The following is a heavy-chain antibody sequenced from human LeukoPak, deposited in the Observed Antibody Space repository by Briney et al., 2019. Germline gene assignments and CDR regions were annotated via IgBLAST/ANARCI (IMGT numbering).Heavy chain of an antibody. V-gene: IGHV3-23*01. CDR1: GFTFSSYA. CDR2: ISGSGGST. J-gene: IGHJ4*02. CDR3: AKGGVYYDYVWGSYRSSDFDY. Sequence: GGSLRLSCAASGFTFSSYAMSWVRQAPGKGLEWVSAISGSGGSTYYADSVKGRFTISRDNSKNTLYLQMNSLRAEDTAVYYCAKGGVYYDYVWGSYRSSDFDYWGQGTLVTVSS. D-gene: IGHD3-16*02.